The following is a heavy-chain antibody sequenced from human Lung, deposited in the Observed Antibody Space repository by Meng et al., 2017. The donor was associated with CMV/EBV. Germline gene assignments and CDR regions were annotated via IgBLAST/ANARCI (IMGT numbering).Heavy chain of an antibody. CDR2: SKTDDGDK. J-gene: IGHJ2*01. CDR3: ARGGWLKSGRYFDL. D-gene: IGHD5-24*01. CDR1: GYTVCTYG. V-gene: IGHV1-18*01. Sequence: KASGYTVCTYGINWVRQAPGQGLEWMGRSKTDDGDKNYEQKAMSRRTLTVNTSKTTAYMELTGLRSKDKGVYYCARGGWLKSGRYFDLWGRGTLVTVSS.